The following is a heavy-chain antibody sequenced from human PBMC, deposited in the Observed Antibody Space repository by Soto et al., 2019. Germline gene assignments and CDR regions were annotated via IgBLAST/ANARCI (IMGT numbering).Heavy chain of an antibody. CDR2: INHSGST. CDR3: ARGGQDIVLMVYANSVWFDP. D-gene: IGHD2-8*01. Sequence: PSETLSLTCAVYGGSFSGYYWSWIRQPPGKGLEWIGEINHSGSTNYNPSLKSRVTISVDTSKNQFSLKLSSVTAADTAVYYCARGGQDIVLMVYANSVWFDPWGQGTLVTVSS. CDR1: GGSFSGYY. J-gene: IGHJ5*02. V-gene: IGHV4-34*01.